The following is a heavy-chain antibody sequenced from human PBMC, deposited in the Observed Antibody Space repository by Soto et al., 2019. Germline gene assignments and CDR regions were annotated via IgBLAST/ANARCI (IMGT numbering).Heavy chain of an antibody. Sequence: QVQLQESVPGLVKPSETLSLTCTVSGGSSSSYYWSWIRQPPGKGLEWIGYSYYSGITNYNPSLKSRVTISVDTSKNQFSLKLSSVTAADKAVYYCARRYGYSFDYWGQGTLVTVSS. V-gene: IGHV4-59*08. J-gene: IGHJ4*02. CDR2: SYYSGIT. D-gene: IGHD1-20*01. CDR1: GGSSSSYY. CDR3: ARRYGYSFDY.